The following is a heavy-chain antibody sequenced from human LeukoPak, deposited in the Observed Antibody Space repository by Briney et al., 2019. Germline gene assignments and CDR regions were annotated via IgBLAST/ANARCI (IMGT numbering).Heavy chain of an antibody. J-gene: IGHJ5*02. CDR3: ARAPPGSSSWSTFDP. V-gene: IGHV4-59*01. Sequence: SGTLPLTCTVSGGSISSYYWSWIRQPPGKGLEWIGYIYYSGSTNYNPSLKSRVTISVDTSKNQFSLKLSSVTAADTAVYYCARAPPGSSSWSTFDPWGQGTLVTVSS. D-gene: IGHD6-13*01. CDR1: GGSISSYY. CDR2: IYYSGST.